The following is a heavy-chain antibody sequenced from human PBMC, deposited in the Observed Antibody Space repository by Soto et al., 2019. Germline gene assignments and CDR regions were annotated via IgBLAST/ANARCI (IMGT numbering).Heavy chain of an antibody. Sequence: QLQLQESGPGLVKPSETLSLTCTVSGGSISSSSYYWGWIRQPPGKGLEWIGSIYYSGSTYYNPSLKSRVTISVDTSKNQFSLKLSSVTAADTAVYYCARHAGLATSYYYGMDVWGQGTTVTVSS. D-gene: IGHD2-15*01. J-gene: IGHJ6*02. CDR3: ARHAGLATSYYYGMDV. CDR1: GGSISSSSYY. CDR2: IYYSGST. V-gene: IGHV4-39*01.